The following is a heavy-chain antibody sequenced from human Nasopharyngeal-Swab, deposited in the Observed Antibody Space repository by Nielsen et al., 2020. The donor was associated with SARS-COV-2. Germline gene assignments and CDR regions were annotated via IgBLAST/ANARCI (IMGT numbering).Heavy chain of an antibody. Sequence: GGSLRLSCAASGFTFSNSDMNWVRQAPGKGLEWVSGVSWNGSRTHYADSVKGRFIISRDNSRNFLYQQMNSLRPEDMAVYYCARDRGGSWYDHYYYYGMDVWGQGTTVTVSS. J-gene: IGHJ6*02. CDR2: VSWNGSRT. CDR3: ARDRGGSWYDHYYYYGMDV. V-gene: IGHV3-19*01. D-gene: IGHD6-13*01. CDR1: GFTFSNSD.